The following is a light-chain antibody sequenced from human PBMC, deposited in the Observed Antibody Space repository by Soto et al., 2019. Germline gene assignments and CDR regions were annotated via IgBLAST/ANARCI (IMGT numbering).Light chain of an antibody. CDR2: KSS. CDR1: QSVSIW. CDR3: QQFNTSPWT. V-gene: IGKV1-5*03. Sequence: DMQMTQSPSTLSASEGDRVTISCRASQSVSIWLAWYQQKPGRAPKLLIYKSSILESGVPSRFSGSGSGTEFTLTISSLQPDDFATYYCQQFNTSPWTFGQGTKVDIK. J-gene: IGKJ1*01.